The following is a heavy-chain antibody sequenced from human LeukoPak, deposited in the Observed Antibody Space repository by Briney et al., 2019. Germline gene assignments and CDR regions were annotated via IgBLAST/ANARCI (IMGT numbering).Heavy chain of an antibody. CDR3: ASRRDGYNTIDY. V-gene: IGHV4-31*03. J-gene: IGHJ4*02. CDR2: IYYSGSA. D-gene: IGHD5-24*01. Sequence: SQTLSLTCTVSGGSISSGGYYWSWIRQHPGKGLEWIGYIYYSGSAYYNPSLKSRVTLSVDASKNQFSLKLSSVTAADTAVYYCASRRDGYNTIDYWGQGTLVTVSS. CDR1: GGSISSGGYY.